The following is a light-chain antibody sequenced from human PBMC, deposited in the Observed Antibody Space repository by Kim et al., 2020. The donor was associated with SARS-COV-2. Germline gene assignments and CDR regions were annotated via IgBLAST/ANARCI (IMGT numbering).Light chain of an antibody. J-gene: IGKJ2*01. CDR3: KQYDSHPYT. V-gene: IGKV1-5*03. CDR2: KAS. CDR1: QSVSSW. Sequence: DIQMTQSPSTLSASVGDRVTITCRASQSVSSWLAWYQQKPGKAPKLLIYKASTLEGGVPSRFSGRGSGTEFTLTINSLQPDDFATYSCKQYDSHPYTLGQGTKLEI.